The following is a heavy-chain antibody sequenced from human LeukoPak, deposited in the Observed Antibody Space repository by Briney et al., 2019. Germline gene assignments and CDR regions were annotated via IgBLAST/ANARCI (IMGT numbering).Heavy chain of an antibody. CDR3: AKSRLLWFGELLDY. CDR1: GFTFSSYW. J-gene: IGHJ4*02. CDR2: ISGSGGST. V-gene: IGHV3-23*01. D-gene: IGHD3-10*01. Sequence: GGSLRLSCAASGFTFSSYWMHWVRQAPGKGLEWVSAISGSGGSTYYADSVKGRFTISRDNSKNTLYLQMNSLRAEDTAVYYCAKSRLLWFGELLDYWGQGTLVTVSS.